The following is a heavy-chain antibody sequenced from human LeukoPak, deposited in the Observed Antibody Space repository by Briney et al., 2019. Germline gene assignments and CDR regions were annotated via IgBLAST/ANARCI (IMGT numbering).Heavy chain of an antibody. CDR1: GFTFSSYA. D-gene: IGHD3-10*01. CDR2: ISGTGNTI. V-gene: IGHV3-48*03. CDR3: ATYRSRYYYMDV. J-gene: IGHJ6*03. Sequence: GGSLRLSCAASGFTFSSYAMNWVRQAPGKGLEWVSYISGTGNTIYYADSVKGRFTISRDNAKNSLYLQMNSLRAEDTAVYYCATYRSRYYYMDVWGKGTTVTISS.